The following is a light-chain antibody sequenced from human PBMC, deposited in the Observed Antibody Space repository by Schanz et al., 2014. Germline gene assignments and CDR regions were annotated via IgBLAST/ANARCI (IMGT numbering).Light chain of an antibody. Sequence: EIVLTQSPATLSLSPGERATLSCRASQSVHRNYLAWHQQKPGQAPRLLIYDASNRATGIPARFSGSGSGTDFTLTISSLEPEDFAVYYCQQRSNFFGGGTKVEIK. J-gene: IGKJ4*01. V-gene: IGKV3-11*01. CDR3: QQRSNF. CDR1: QSVHRNY. CDR2: DAS.